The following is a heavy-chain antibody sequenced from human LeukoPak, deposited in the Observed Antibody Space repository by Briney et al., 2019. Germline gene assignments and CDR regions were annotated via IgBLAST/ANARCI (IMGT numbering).Heavy chain of an antibody. D-gene: IGHD3-3*01. CDR1: GFIFSNDS. Sequence: PGGCLRLSCAASGFIFSNDSMHWVRQAPSKGREWVAFIWSDASNKYYADSVKGRFTISRDNSKNTLYLQMNSLRAEDTAVYYCAKASIFGDTKYFQHWGQGTLATVSS. V-gene: IGHV3-30*02. CDR3: AKASIFGDTKYFQH. CDR2: IWSDASNK. J-gene: IGHJ1*01.